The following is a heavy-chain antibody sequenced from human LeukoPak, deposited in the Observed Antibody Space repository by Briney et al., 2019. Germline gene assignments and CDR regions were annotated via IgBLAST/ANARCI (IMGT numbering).Heavy chain of an antibody. CDR2: INPSGGST. CDR1: GYTFTSYY. CDR3: ATTCGWLQFPFDY. J-gene: IGHJ4*02. D-gene: IGHD5-24*01. V-gene: IGHV1-46*01. Sequence: ASVKVSCKAPGYTFTSYYMHWVRQAPGQGLEWMGIINPSGGSTSYAQKFQGRVTMTRDTSTSTVYMELSSLRSEDTAVYYCATTCGWLQFPFDYWGQGTLVTVSS.